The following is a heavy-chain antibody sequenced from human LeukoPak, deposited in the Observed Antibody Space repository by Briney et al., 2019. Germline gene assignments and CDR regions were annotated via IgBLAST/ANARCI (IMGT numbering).Heavy chain of an antibody. Sequence: PGGSLRLSCAASGFTFSSYEMNWVRQAPGKGLEWVSYISSSGSTIYYADSVKGRFTISRDNAKNSLYLQMNSLRAEDTAVYYCARTTRYFDWLLQTYREPPNWFDPWGQGTLVTVSS. D-gene: IGHD3-9*01. CDR3: ARTTRYFDWLLQTYREPPNWFDP. CDR1: GFTFSSYE. CDR2: ISSSGSTI. J-gene: IGHJ5*02. V-gene: IGHV3-48*03.